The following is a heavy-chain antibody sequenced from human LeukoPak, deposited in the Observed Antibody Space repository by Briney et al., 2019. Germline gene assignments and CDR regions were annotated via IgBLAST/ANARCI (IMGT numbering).Heavy chain of an antibody. CDR1: GGSIGSGGYS. CDR3: ARGGHYGDPFDI. J-gene: IGHJ3*02. Sequence: SQTLSLTCAVSGGSIGSGGYSWSWIRQPPGKGLEWIGYIYHSGSTYYNPSLKSRVTISVDRSKNQFSLKLSSVTAADTAVYYCARGGHYGDPFDIWGQGTMVTVSS. CDR2: IYHSGST. V-gene: IGHV4-30-2*01. D-gene: IGHD4-17*01.